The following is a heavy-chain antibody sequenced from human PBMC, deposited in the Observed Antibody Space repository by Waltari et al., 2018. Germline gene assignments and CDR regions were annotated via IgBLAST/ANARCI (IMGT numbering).Heavy chain of an antibody. D-gene: IGHD3-10*01. J-gene: IGHJ4*02. Sequence: EVQMVESGGSVARPGGSRRLSCTAAGVQFEDLSMTWVRLTPGKGLEWLCGISWNGGSTGYADSVRGRFAVSRDNAENSLYLQMTSLRDEDTALYYCVKGGWGFGAFYEQHWGQGIQVTVSS. CDR2: ISWNGGST. CDR3: VKGGWGFGAFYEQH. CDR1: GVQFEDLS. V-gene: IGHV3-20*04.